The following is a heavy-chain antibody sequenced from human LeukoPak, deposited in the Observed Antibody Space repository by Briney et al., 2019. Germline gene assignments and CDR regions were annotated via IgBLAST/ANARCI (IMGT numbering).Heavy chain of an antibody. Sequence: SETLSLTCAVYGGSFSGYYWSWIRQPPGKGLEWIGEINHSGSTNYNPSLKSRVTISVDTSKNQFSLKLSSVTAADTAVYYCARDPGYGSGPFDYWGQGTLVTVSS. J-gene: IGHJ4*02. CDR3: ARDPGYGSGPFDY. CDR1: GGSFSGYY. V-gene: IGHV4-34*01. D-gene: IGHD3-10*01. CDR2: INHSGST.